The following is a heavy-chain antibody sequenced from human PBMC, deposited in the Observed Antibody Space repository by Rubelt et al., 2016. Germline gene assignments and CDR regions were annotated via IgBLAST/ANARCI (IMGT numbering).Heavy chain of an antibody. CDR1: GFTFSSYG. V-gene: IGHV3-33*06. Sequence: GGGVVQPGRSLRPSCAASGFTFSSYGMHWVRQAPGKGLEWVAVIWYDGSNKYYADSVKGRFTISRDNSKNTLYLQMNSLRAEDTAVYYCAKGSASWVEMATWGGYWGQGALVTVSS. J-gene: IGHJ4*02. CDR2: IWYDGSNK. CDR3: AKGSASWVEMATWGGY. D-gene: IGHD5-24*01.